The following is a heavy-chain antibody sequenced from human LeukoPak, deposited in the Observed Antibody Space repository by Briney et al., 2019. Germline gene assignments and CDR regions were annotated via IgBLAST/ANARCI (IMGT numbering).Heavy chain of an antibody. CDR1: GYTFTGYY. CDR3: ARDNSDFLFDP. V-gene: IGHV1-2*02. Sequence: ASVKVSCKASGYTFTGYYMHWVRQAPGQGLEWMGWINPNSGATNYAQKFQGRVTMTRDTSISTAYMELTRLIPDDTAVYFCARDNSDFLFDPWGQGTLVTVSS. CDR2: INPNSGAT. D-gene: IGHD3/OR15-3a*01. J-gene: IGHJ5*02.